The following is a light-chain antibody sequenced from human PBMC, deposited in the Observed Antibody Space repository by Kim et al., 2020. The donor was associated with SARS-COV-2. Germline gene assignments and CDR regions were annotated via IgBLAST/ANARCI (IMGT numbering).Light chain of an antibody. CDR1: ENIGTY. Sequence: IVMTQSPATLSVSPGERATLSCRANENIGTYLAWYQQKPGQAPKFLISRASTRATGVPARFTGSGSGTEFTLTISSLQSEDFAVYHCQQYNNWPWTFGQGTKV. CDR2: RAS. J-gene: IGKJ1*01. V-gene: IGKV3-15*01. CDR3: QQYNNWPWT.